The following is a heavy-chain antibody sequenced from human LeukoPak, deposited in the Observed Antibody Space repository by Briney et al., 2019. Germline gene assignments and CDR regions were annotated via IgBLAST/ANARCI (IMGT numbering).Heavy chain of an antibody. CDR3: AKDPRITMVRGVPPDY. CDR2: IRYDGSNK. CDR1: GFTFSGSA. J-gene: IGHJ4*02. Sequence: GGSLRLSCAASGFTFSGSAMHWVRQAPGKGLEWVAFIRYDGSNKYYADPVKGRFTISRDNSKNTLYLQMNSLRAEDTAVYYCAKDPRITMVRGVPPDYWGQGTLVTVSS. V-gene: IGHV3-30*02. D-gene: IGHD3-10*01.